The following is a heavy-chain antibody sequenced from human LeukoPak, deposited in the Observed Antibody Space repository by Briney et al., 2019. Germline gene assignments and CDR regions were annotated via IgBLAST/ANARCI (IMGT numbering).Heavy chain of an antibody. CDR2: VSGGGYST. CDR1: GFTFNSFA. J-gene: IGHJ4*02. CDR3: VKGFLEWLCLDY. V-gene: IGHV3-23*01. Sequence: GGSLRLSCAASGFTFNSFAMNWVRQAPGKGLEWVSVVSGGGYSTYYADSVKGRFTISRDNSKNTLYLQMSSLRAEDTAVYYCVKGFLEWLCLDYWGQGTLVTVSS. D-gene: IGHD3-3*01.